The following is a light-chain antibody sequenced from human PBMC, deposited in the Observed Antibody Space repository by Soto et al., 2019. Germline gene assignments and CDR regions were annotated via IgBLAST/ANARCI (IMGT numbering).Light chain of an antibody. Sequence: EIVLTQSPGTLSLSPGERATLSCRASQSVSSSYLAWYQQKPGQAPRLLIYGASSRATGIPDRFSGSGSGTDFTLTISRLEPEDFAVYYCQQYGSSPPSTQDPFGQGTKLEIK. J-gene: IGKJ2*01. V-gene: IGKV3-20*01. CDR1: QSVSSSY. CDR2: GAS. CDR3: QQYGSSPPSTQDP.